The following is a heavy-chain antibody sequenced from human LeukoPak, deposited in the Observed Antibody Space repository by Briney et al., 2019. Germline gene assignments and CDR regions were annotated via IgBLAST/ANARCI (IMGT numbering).Heavy chain of an antibody. D-gene: IGHD5-24*01. Sequence: SVKVSCKASGGTFSNLAISWVRQAPGQGLEWMGRIIPTTGLANYAQNFRGRVTITADKSTSTAYMELSSLRSEDTAVYYCARAPPRLDGYILYYWGQGTLVTVSS. CDR2: IIPTTGLA. CDR3: ARAPPRLDGYILYY. V-gene: IGHV1-69*04. J-gene: IGHJ4*02. CDR1: GGTFSNLA.